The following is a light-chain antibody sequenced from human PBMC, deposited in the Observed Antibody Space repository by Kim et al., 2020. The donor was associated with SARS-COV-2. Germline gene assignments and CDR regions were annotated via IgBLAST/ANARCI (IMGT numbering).Light chain of an antibody. V-gene: IGKV4-1*01. CDR2: WAS. J-gene: IGKJ1*01. CDR1: QSVLYSSNNKNY. Sequence: DIVMTQSPDSLAVSLGERATINCKSSQSVLYSSNNKNYLAWYQQKTRQPPKLLIYWASTRESGVPDRFSGSGSGTDFTLTISSLQAEDVAVYYCQQYYSTPLTFGQGTKVDIK. CDR3: QQYYSTPLT.